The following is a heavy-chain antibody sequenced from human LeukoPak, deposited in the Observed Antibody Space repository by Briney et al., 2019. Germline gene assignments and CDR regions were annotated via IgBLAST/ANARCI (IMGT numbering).Heavy chain of an antibody. Sequence: ASVKVSCKASGYTFTSYDINWVRQATGQGLEWMGWMNPNSGNTGYAQKFQGRVTMTRNTSISTAYMELSSLRSEDTAVYYCARSGVRYSYGWEPYYYYYGMDVWGQGTTVTVSS. CDR1: GYTFTSYD. CDR3: ARSGVRYSYGWEPYYYYYGMDV. CDR2: MNPNSGNT. D-gene: IGHD5-18*01. J-gene: IGHJ6*02. V-gene: IGHV1-8*01.